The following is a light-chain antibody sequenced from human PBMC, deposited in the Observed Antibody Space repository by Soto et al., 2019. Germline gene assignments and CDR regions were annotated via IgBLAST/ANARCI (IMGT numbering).Light chain of an antibody. Sequence: QSALPQPASVSGSPGQSITISCTGTSGDIGTYNLVSLYQQYPGRDPNLIIVEGNKRPSGVSSRFSASKSGYTASLAISGLQAEDEADYRCCSYAGRSTVICGGGTK. CDR2: EGN. J-gene: IGLJ2*01. V-gene: IGLV2-23*01. CDR3: CSYAGRSTVI. CDR1: SGDIGTYNL.